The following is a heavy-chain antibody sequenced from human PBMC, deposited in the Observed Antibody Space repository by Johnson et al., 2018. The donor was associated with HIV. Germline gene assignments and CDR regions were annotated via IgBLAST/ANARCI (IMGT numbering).Heavy chain of an antibody. V-gene: IGHV3-11*01. CDR1: GFTFSDYY. Sequence: QVQLVESGGGLVKPGGSLRLSCAASGFTFSDYYINWIRQAPGKGPVWVSGTYDNGNIINYADSVKGRFTISRDNAKNSLYLQMNKLRAEDTAVYFCASQVRGLRLGVDAFDIWGQGTMVTVSS. CDR2: TYDNGNII. CDR3: ASQVRGLRLGVDAFDI. D-gene: IGHD3-16*01. J-gene: IGHJ3*02.